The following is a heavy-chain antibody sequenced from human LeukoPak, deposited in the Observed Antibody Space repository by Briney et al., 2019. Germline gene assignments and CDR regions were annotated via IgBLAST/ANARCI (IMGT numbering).Heavy chain of an antibody. D-gene: IGHD4-17*01. CDR3: ARVRDGDSNYYYYMDV. Sequence: ASVKVSCKASGYTFTSHYMHWVRQAPGQGLEWMGLINPSGSSTLYAQKFQGRVTMTRDMSTTTDYMELSSLRSEDTAVYYCARVRDGDSNYYYYMDVWGKGTTVTISS. J-gene: IGHJ6*03. V-gene: IGHV1-46*01. CDR1: GYTFTSHY. CDR2: INPSGSST.